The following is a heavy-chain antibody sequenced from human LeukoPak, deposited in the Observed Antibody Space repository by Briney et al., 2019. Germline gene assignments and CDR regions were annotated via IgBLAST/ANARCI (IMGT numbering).Heavy chain of an antibody. CDR1: GYSISSGYY. Sequence: TSETLSLTCTVSGYSISSGYYWGWIRQPPGKGLEWIGSIYHSGSTYYDPSLKSRVTISVDTSKNQFSLKLSSVTAADTAVYYCARTSMIVVVRGAFDIWGQGTMVTVSS. V-gene: IGHV4-38-2*02. CDR2: IYHSGST. CDR3: ARTSMIVVVRGAFDI. J-gene: IGHJ3*02. D-gene: IGHD3-22*01.